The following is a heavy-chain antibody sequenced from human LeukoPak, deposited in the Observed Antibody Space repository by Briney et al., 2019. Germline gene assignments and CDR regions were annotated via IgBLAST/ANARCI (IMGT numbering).Heavy chain of an antibody. CDR3: ARDRLGSTVTTRGYYFDY. V-gene: IGHV1-46*01. D-gene: IGHD4-17*01. CDR2: INPSGGST. Sequence: ASVKVSCKASGYTFTSYYMHWVRQAPGQGLEWMGIINPSGGSTSHAQKFQGRVTMTRDTSTSTVYMELSSLRSEDTAVYYCARDRLGSTVTTRGYYFDYWGQGTLVTVSS. CDR1: GYTFTSYY. J-gene: IGHJ4*02.